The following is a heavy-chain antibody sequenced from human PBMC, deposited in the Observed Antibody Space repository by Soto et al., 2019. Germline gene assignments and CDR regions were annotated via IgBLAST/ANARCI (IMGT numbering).Heavy chain of an antibody. CDR2: ITGSSDNT. Sequence: GGSLRLSCVASGFTFGDYGMHWVRQGPGKGLEWVSGITGSSDNTGYADSVKGRFTISRDNAKNSLYLQMNSLRSEDTAVYYCAKYRWESDGIDVWGQGTTVTVSS. D-gene: IGHD1-26*01. CDR1: GFTFGDYG. CDR3: AKYRWESDGIDV. J-gene: IGHJ6*02. V-gene: IGHV3-9*01.